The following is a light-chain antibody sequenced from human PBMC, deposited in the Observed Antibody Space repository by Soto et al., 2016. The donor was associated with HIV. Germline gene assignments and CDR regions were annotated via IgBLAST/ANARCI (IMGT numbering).Light chain of an antibody. CDR1: KLGDKY. J-gene: IGLJ2*01. CDR3: QAWDSDTHVV. Sequence: SYELTQSPSVSVSPGQTASITCSGDKLGDKYTCWYQQKSGQSPVLVIYQDSRRPSGIPERFSGSNSGNTATLTISGTQAMDEADYYCQAWDSDTHVVFGGGTKLTVL. V-gene: IGLV3-1*01. CDR2: QDS.